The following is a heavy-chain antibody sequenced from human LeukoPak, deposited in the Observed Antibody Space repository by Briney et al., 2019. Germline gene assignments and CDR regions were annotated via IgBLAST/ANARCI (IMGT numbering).Heavy chain of an antibody. CDR2: INHSGYT. CDR3: TRMTTGHDY. J-gene: IGHJ4*02. CDR1: GVSFNNYY. V-gene: IGHV4-34*01. Sequence: SETLSLTCAVSGVSFNNYYWSWVRQTPGKGLEWIGEINHSGYTNDSPSLKSRVTLSIDTSRKQFSLNLRSVTVADTGIYYCTRMTTGHDYWGQGTLVTASS. D-gene: IGHD4-17*01.